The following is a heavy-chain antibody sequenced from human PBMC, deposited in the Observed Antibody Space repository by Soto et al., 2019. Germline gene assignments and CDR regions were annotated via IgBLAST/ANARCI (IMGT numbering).Heavy chain of an antibody. CDR3: ARGVDSWSGYLF. CDR1: GGSLDGYY. D-gene: IGHD3-3*01. V-gene: IGHV4-34*01. CDR2: IHHSGST. J-gene: IGHJ4*02. Sequence: KPSETLSLTCALYGGSLDGYYWSWIRQSPGKGLEWIGEIHHSGSTKYNPSLKSRVSLSVDTSTKQFSLKMTSMTAADRGVYYCARGVDSWSGYLFWGQGTPVTSPQ.